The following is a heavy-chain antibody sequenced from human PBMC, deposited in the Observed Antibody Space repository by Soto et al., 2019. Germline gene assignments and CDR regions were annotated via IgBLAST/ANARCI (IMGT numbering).Heavy chain of an antibody. J-gene: IGHJ6*02. CDR3: ARDRDTAMEPYYYYYYGMDV. Sequence: ASVKVSCKASGGTFSSYAISWVRQAPGQGLEWMGGIIPIFGTANYAQKFQGRVTITADESASTAYMELSSLRSEDTAVYYCARDRDTAMEPYYYYYYGMDVWGQGTTVTVSS. CDR2: IIPIFGTA. D-gene: IGHD5-18*01. V-gene: IGHV1-69*13. CDR1: GGTFSSYA.